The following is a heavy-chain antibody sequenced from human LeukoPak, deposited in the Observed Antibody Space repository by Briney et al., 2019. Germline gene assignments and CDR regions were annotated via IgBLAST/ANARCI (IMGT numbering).Heavy chain of an antibody. CDR3: ARDKGYDYWINY. CDR2: INPNNGGT. V-gene: IGHV1-2*02. Sequence: ASVKVSCKASGYTFTGYYMHWLRQAPGQGLEWMGWINPNNGGTNYAQKFQGRVTMTRDTSISTAYMELSRLRSDDTAVYYCARDKGYDYWINYWGQGTLVTVSS. CDR1: GYTFTGYY. D-gene: IGHD3-3*01. J-gene: IGHJ4*02.